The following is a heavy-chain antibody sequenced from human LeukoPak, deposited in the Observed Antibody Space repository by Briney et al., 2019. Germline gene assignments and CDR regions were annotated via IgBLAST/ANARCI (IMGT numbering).Heavy chain of an antibody. Sequence: GGSLRLFCAASGFTFSSYGMSWVRQAPGEGLEWVSAVSGSGGSTYYADSVKGRFTISRDNSKNTLYLQMNSLRAEDTAVYYCAKDPRGYWYFDLWGRGTLVTVSS. V-gene: IGHV3-23*01. CDR3: AKDPRGYWYFDL. J-gene: IGHJ2*01. CDR1: GFTFSSYG. CDR2: VSGSGGST.